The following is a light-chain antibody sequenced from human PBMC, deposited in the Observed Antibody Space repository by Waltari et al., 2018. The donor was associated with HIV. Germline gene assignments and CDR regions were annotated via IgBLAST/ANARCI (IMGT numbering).Light chain of an antibody. Sequence: QSALTQPASVSGSPGQSITISCTGTISDVGGYDFVSWYQLHPGKAPKLMIYEVSNRPSGVSNRFSGSKSGHTASLTISGLQAEDEADYYCSSFTSSSSPVQFGGGTKLTVL. CDR1: ISDVGGYDF. CDR2: EVS. V-gene: IGLV2-14*01. CDR3: SSFTSSSSPVQ. J-gene: IGLJ2*01.